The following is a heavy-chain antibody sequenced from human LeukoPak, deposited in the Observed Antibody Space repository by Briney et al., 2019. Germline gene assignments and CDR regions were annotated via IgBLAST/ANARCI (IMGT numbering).Heavy chain of an antibody. CDR1: GDSISSSGYY. CDR3: ARLERSRRHGTQF. Sequence: SETLSLTCTVSGDSISSSGYYWGWLRQPPGQGLEWIGSLFYGEPTSYSPSLQSRVIISLDTSRNQFSLKLSSVTAADTAVYYCARLERSRRHGTQFWGQGTLVTVSS. J-gene: IGHJ4*02. D-gene: IGHD5-24*01. V-gene: IGHV4-39*01. CDR2: LFYGEPT.